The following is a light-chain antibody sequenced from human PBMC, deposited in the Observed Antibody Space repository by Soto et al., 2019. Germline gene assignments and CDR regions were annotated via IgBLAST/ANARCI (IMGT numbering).Light chain of an antibody. Sequence: DIQMTQSPSTLSASVGDRVTITCRASQSIRSYLAWYQQRPGKAPKLLISKASSLESGVPSRFSGSGSGTEFTLTISSLQPEDFATYYCQQYNTNPTWTFGQGTKVEIK. J-gene: IGKJ1*01. CDR2: KAS. V-gene: IGKV1-5*03. CDR1: QSIRSY. CDR3: QQYNTNPTWT.